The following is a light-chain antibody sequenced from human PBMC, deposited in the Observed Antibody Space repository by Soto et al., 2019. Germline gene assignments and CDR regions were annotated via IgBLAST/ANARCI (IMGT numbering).Light chain of an antibody. J-gene: IGKJ4*01. Sequence: EVVMTQSPATLSFSLVDRATLSFRASQSVSSNLAWYQQKPGQAPRLLIYGASTRATGIPARFSGSGSGTEFTLTISSLQSEDFAVYSCQQYNNWPLTFGGGTKVDIK. CDR3: QQYNNWPLT. CDR1: QSVSSN. V-gene: IGKV3-15*01. CDR2: GAS.